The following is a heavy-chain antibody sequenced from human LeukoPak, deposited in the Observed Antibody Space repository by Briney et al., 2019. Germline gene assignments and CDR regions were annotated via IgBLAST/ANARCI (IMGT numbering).Heavy chain of an antibody. CDR3: AKDLLYSDVWGSYRPNPLDY. V-gene: IGHV3-30*18. CDR1: GFPFSSYG. J-gene: IGHJ4*02. Sequence: GRSLRLSCAASGFPFSSYGKHWVRQAPGKGLEWVAVISYDGSNKYYADSVKGRFTISRDNSKNTLYLQMNSLRAEDTAVYYCAKDLLYSDVWGSYRPNPLDYWGQETLVTVSS. CDR2: ISYDGSNK. D-gene: IGHD3-16*02.